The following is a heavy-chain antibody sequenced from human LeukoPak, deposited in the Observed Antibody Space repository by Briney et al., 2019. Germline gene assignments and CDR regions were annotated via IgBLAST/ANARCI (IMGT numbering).Heavy chain of an antibody. D-gene: IGHD3-22*01. CDR3: ARVLPSYYYDSSGYLFDY. Sequence: GSSVKVSCEASGGTFSSYAISWVRQAPGQGLEWMGGIIPIFGTANYAQKFQGRVTITADESTSTAYMELSSLRSEDTAVYHCARVLPSYYYDSSGYLFDYWGQGTLVTVSS. J-gene: IGHJ4*02. CDR2: IIPIFGTA. V-gene: IGHV1-69*01. CDR1: GGTFSSYA.